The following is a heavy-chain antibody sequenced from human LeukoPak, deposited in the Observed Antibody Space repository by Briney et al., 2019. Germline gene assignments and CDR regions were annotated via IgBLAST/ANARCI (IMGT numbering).Heavy chain of an antibody. V-gene: IGHV1-69*01. CDR1: GGTFSSYA. CDR3: ARAVWSGYDPGNGMDV. Sequence: SVKVSCKASGGTFSSYAISWVRRAPGQGLEWMGGIIPIFGTANYAQKFQGRVTITADESTSTAYMELSSLRSEDTAVYYCARAVWSGYDPGNGMDVWGKGTTVTVSS. CDR2: IIPIFGTA. J-gene: IGHJ6*04. D-gene: IGHD5-12*01.